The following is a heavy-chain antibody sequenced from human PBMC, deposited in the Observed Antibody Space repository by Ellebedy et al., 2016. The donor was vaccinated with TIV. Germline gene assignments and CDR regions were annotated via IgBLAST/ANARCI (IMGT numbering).Heavy chain of an antibody. CDR2: INPNSGGT. J-gene: IGHJ3*02. V-gene: IGHV1-2*04. Sequence: AASVKVSCKASGYTFSNYFMHWARQAPGQGLEWMGWINPNSGGTNYAQKFQGWVTMTRDTSISTAYMELSRLRSDDTAVYYCARDRTVVTPEGPGRDAFDIWGQGTMVTVSS. CDR3: ARDRTVVTPEGPGRDAFDI. CDR1: GYTFSNYF. D-gene: IGHD4-23*01.